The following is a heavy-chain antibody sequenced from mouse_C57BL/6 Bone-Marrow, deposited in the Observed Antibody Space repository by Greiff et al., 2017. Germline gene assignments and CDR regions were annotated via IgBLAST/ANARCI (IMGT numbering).Heavy chain of an antibody. CDR2: IWSGGST. Sequence: QVQLKESGPGLVQPSQSLSITCTVSGFSLTSYGVHWVRQSPGKGLEWLGVIWSGGSTDYNAAFISRLSISKDNSKRHVLLKMDSLQADDTAIYYCSTPSTVVAPYSPMDYWGQGTSVTVSS. V-gene: IGHV2-2*01. CDR3: STPSTVVAPYSPMDY. CDR1: GFSLTSYG. D-gene: IGHD1-1*01. J-gene: IGHJ4*01.